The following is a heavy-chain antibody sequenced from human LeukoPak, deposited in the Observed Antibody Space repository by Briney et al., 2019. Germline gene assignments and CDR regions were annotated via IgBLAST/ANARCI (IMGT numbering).Heavy chain of an antibody. CDR2: INPNSGGT. CDR1: GYTFTGYY. D-gene: IGHD3-22*01. V-gene: IGHV1-2*02. CDR3: ARDMYDISGRADY. J-gene: IGHJ4*02. Sequence: ASVKVSCKASGYTFTGYYMHWVRQAPGQGLEWMGWINPNSGGTNYAQKFQGRVTMTTDTSTSTAYMELRSLRSDDTAVYYCARDMYDISGRADYWGQGTLVTVSS.